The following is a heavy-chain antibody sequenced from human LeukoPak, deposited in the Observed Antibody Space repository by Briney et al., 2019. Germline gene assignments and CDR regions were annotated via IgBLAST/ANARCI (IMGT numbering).Heavy chain of an antibody. J-gene: IGHJ4*02. D-gene: IGHD2-2*01. Sequence: PGGSLRLSCAASGFTFSSYEMNWVRQAPGKGLEWVSYISSSGSTIYYADSVKGRFTISRDNAKNSLYLQMNSLRAEDTAVYYCARGDIVVVPAAPDYWGQGTLVTVSS. CDR1: GFTFSSYE. V-gene: IGHV3-48*03. CDR2: ISSSGSTI. CDR3: ARGDIVVVPAAPDY.